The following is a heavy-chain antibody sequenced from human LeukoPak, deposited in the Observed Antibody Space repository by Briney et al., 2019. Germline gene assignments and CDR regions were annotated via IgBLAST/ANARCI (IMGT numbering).Heavy chain of an antibody. CDR2: IYYSGST. J-gene: IGHJ4*02. CDR3: ARHLTDTYCSGGHCYMYYFEY. V-gene: IGHV4-59*08. CDR1: GGSISSYY. Sequence: SETLSLTCTVSGGSISSYYWSWIRQPPGKGLEWIGYIYYSGSTKYNPSLKSRVTISVDTSKDQFSLKLTSVTAADTAAYYCARHLTDTYCSGGHCYMYYFEYWGQGTLVTVSS. D-gene: IGHD2-15*01.